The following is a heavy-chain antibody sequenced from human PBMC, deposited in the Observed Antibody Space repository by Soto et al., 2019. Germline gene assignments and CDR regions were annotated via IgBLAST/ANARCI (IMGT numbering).Heavy chain of an antibody. CDR3: ASTSMGFGELLSSHYYYYGMDV. CDR1: GYTFTSYY. CDR2: INPSGGST. D-gene: IGHD3-10*01. Sequence: ASVKVSCKASGYTFTSYYMHWVRQAPGQGLEWMGIINPSGGSTSYAQKFQGRVTRTRDTSTSTVYMELSSLRSEDTAVYYCASTSMGFGELLSSHYYYYGMDVWGQGTTVTVSS. J-gene: IGHJ6*02. V-gene: IGHV1-46*01.